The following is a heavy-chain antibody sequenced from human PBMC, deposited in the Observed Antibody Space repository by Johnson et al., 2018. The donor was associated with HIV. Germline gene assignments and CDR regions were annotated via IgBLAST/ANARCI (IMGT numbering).Heavy chain of an antibody. V-gene: IGHV3-66*01. Sequence: VQLVESGGGLVQPGRSLRLSRAASGFTVSSNYMSWVRQAPGKGLEWVSVIYSGDRTYSAVSVKGRFTISRDSSKNTLFLQMNSLRVEDTAIYYCAGRSSAWYEDAFDIWGQGTMVTVSS. D-gene: IGHD6-19*01. CDR1: GFTVSSNY. J-gene: IGHJ3*02. CDR3: AGRSSAWYEDAFDI. CDR2: IYSGDRT.